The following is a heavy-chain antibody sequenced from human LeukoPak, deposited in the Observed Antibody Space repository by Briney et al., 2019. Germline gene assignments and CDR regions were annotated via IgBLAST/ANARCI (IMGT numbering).Heavy chain of an antibody. D-gene: IGHD4-11*01. Sequence: GGSLRLSCVASEFTFSSHAMNWVRQAPGKGLEWVSSISGGGESTYYADSVKGRFTVSRDNSKNTLYLQINSLRGEDTAVYYCARSVPDYTRFDFWGQGALVTVSS. V-gene: IGHV3-23*01. CDR2: ISGGGEST. CDR1: EFTFSSHA. CDR3: ARSVPDYTRFDF. J-gene: IGHJ4*02.